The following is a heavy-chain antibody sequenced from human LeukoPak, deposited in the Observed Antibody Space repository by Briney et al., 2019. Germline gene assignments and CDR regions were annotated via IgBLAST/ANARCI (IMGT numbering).Heavy chain of an antibody. CDR2: INSWSSLI. J-gene: IGHJ4*02. Sequence: GGSLRLSCAASGFTFSSYHMNWVRQAPGKGLEWISYINSWSSLIYYADSVKGRFAISRDNAKSSLYLQMNSLTAEDTAVYYCAGVWQDYSNADYWGQGTLVTVSS. CDR1: GFTFSSYH. CDR3: AGVWQDYSNADY. D-gene: IGHD4-11*01. V-gene: IGHV3-48*01.